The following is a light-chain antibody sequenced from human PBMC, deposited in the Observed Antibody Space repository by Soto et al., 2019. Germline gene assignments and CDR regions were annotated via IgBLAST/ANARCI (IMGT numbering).Light chain of an antibody. V-gene: IGKV1-9*01. CDR2: AAS. CDR3: QQLNSYPRT. Sequence: DIQLTQSPSFLSASVGDRVTITCRASQGISSYLAWYQQKPGKAPKLLIYAASTLQSGGPSRFSGSGSGTEFTLTISSRQPEDFATYYCQQLNSYPRTFGQGTKVEIK. J-gene: IGKJ1*01. CDR1: QGISSY.